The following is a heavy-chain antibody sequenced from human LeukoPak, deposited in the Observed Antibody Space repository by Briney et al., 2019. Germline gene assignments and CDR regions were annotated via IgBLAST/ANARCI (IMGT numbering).Heavy chain of an antibody. J-gene: IGHJ4*02. CDR2: IYYSGST. CDR1: GGSISSSSYY. V-gene: IGHV4-39*01. Sequence: PSETLSLTCTVSGGSISSSSYYWGWIRQPPGKGLEWIGSIYYSGSTYYNPSLKSRVTISVDTSKNQFSLKLSSVTAADTAVYYCARQVSSWGEPRYYFDYWGQGTLVTVSS. CDR3: ARQVSSWGEPRYYFDY. D-gene: IGHD3-10*01.